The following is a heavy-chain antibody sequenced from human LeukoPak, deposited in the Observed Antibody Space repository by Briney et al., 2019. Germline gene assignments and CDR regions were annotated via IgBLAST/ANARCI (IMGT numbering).Heavy chain of an antibody. J-gene: IGHJ4*02. D-gene: IGHD5-18*01. CDR2: IKQDGTEK. Sequence: GGSLRLSCAASGFTFSSYWMTWVRQAPGKGLEWVAHIKQDGTEKYYVDSVKGRFTISRDNAKNSLYLQMNSVRAEDTAVYYCARERYNYGIDYWGQGTLVSVSS. V-gene: IGHV3-7*01. CDR1: GFTFSSYW. CDR3: ARERYNYGIDY.